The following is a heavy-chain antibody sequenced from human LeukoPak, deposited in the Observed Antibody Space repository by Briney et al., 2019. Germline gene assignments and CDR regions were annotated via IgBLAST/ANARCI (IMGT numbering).Heavy chain of an antibody. J-gene: IGHJ4*02. Sequence: GGSLRLSCAASEFTFSSYGMHWVRQAPGKGLEWVAFIRYDGSNKYYADSVKGRFTISRDNSKNTLYLQMNSLRAEDTAVYYCARDGAAPYYFDYWGQGTLVTVSS. CDR1: EFTFSSYG. D-gene: IGHD6-6*01. CDR2: IRYDGSNK. CDR3: ARDGAAPYYFDY. V-gene: IGHV3-30*02.